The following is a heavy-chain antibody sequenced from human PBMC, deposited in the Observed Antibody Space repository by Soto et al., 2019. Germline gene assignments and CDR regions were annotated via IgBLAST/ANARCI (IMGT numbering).Heavy chain of an antibody. Sequence: EVQLVESGGGLVQPGGSLRLSCAASGFTFSSYEMNWVRQAPGKGLEWVSYISSSGSTIYYADSVKGRFTISRDNAKNSLYLQMNSLRAEDTAVYYCAIEFEYSSSLDYWGQGTLVTVSS. CDR2: ISSSGSTI. V-gene: IGHV3-48*03. J-gene: IGHJ4*02. CDR3: AIEFEYSSSLDY. D-gene: IGHD6-6*01. CDR1: GFTFSSYE.